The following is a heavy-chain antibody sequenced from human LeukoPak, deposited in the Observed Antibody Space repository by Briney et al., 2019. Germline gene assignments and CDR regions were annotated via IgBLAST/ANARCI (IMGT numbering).Heavy chain of an antibody. CDR3: ATVFRERSLPVRGYAFDI. V-gene: IGHV4-59*01. CDR2: IYYSGST. CDR1: GGSISSYY. Sequence: PSETLSLTCTVSGGSISSYYWSWIRQPPGKGLEWIGYIYYSGSTNYNPSLKSRVTISVDTSKNQFSLKLSSVTAADTAVYYCATVFRERSLPVRGYAFDIWGQGTMVTVSS. J-gene: IGHJ3*02. D-gene: IGHD5-24*01.